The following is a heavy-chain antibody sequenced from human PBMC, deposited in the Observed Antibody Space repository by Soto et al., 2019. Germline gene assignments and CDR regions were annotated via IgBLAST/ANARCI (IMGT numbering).Heavy chain of an antibody. CDR1: GFTFSSYG. CDR3: AKGGSGYAMV. CDR2: ISYDGSNK. D-gene: IGHD5-12*01. J-gene: IGHJ6*02. V-gene: IGHV3-30*18. Sequence: QVQLVESGGGVVQPGRSLRLSCAASGFTFSSYGMHWVRQAPGKGLEWVAVISYDGSNKYYADSVKGRFTISRDNSKNTLYLQMNSLRADDTSVYYCAKGGSGYAMVWCQGTTVTVSS.